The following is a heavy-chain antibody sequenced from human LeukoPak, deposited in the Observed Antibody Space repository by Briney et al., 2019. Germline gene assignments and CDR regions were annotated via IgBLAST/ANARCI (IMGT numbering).Heavy chain of an antibody. V-gene: IGHV5-51*01. Sequence: RGESLKISCKGSGYSFSSYWIGWVRQMPGKGLEWMGIIFPGDSDTRYSPSFQGHVTISADKSISTGYLQWSSLKASDTAMYYCARSSEGFNWFDPWGQGTLVTVSS. CDR2: IFPGDSDT. J-gene: IGHJ5*02. CDR1: GYSFSSYW. CDR3: ARSSEGFNWFDP. D-gene: IGHD1-14*01.